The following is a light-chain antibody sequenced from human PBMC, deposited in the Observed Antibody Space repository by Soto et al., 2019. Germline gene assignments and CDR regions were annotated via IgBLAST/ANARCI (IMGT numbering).Light chain of an antibody. CDR3: QQYNSYSPAT. Sequence: DIQMTQSPSMLSASVGDRFTIACRASQSIRRWLAWYQQKPGKAPKLLIFDASTLESGVPSRFSGRGSETEFTLTISSLQPDDFATYYCQQYNSYSPATFGQGTTVDIK. V-gene: IGKV1-5*01. J-gene: IGKJ1*01. CDR2: DAS. CDR1: QSIRRW.